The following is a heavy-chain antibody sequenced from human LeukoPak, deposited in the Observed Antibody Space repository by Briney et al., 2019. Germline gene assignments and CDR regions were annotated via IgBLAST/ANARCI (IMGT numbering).Heavy chain of an antibody. V-gene: IGHV3-48*04. D-gene: IGHD3-3*01. CDR2: ISSSGSTI. CDR3: ARDLGWFYFDQ. CDR1: GFTFSTSW. J-gene: IGHJ4*01. Sequence: GGSLRLSCAASGFTFSTSWMTWVRQAPGKGLEWVSYISSSGSTIYYADSVKGRFTISRDNAKNSLYLQMNSLRPEDTAIYYCARDLGWFYFDQWGHGTLVTVPS.